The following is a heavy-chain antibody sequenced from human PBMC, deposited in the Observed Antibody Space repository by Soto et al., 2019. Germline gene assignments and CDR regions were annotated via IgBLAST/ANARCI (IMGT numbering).Heavy chain of an antibody. J-gene: IGHJ4*02. V-gene: IGHV1-18*01. Sequence: QVRLVQSGIEVKKPGASVKVSCKTSGYTFNTYALSWVRQAPGQGLEWMGWISAYNGITVYAQVFQGRVTMTTNTPTSTAYLELTSLRSADTAVYSCASSGGGYENWGQGPLVTVSS. CDR1: GYTFNTYA. CDR3: ASSGGGYEN. D-gene: IGHD3-16*01. CDR2: ISAYNGIT.